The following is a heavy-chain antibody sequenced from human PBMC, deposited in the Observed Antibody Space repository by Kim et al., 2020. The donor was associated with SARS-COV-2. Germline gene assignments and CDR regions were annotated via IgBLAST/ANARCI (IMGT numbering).Heavy chain of an antibody. J-gene: IGHJ4*02. V-gene: IGHV4-61*02. D-gene: IGHD3-16*02. CDR2: IYTSGST. CDR1: GGSISSGSYY. CDR3: ARTVWGSYRYHFDY. Sequence: SETLSLTCTVSGGSISSGSYYWSWIRQPAGKGLEWIGRIYTSGSTNYNPSLKSRVTISVDTSKNQFSLKLSSVTAADTAVYYCARTVWGSYRYHFDYWGQGTLVTVSS.